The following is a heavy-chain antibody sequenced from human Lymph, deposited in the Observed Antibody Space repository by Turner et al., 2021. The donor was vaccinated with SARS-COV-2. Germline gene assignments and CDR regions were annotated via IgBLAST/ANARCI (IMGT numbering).Heavy chain of an antibody. CDR2: ISYDGSNK. D-gene: IGHD3-10*01. V-gene: IGHV3-30*04. CDR3: AKGGLITMEPLGGFDP. CDR1: GFTLSNYA. J-gene: IGHJ5*02. Sequence: QVQLVESGGGVVQPGRSLRLSCVASGFTLSNYAMHWVRQAPGKGLEWVAVISYDGSNKFYADSVKGRFTISRDNSKNTLYLQMNSLRTEDTAVYYCAKGGLITMEPLGGFDPWGQGTLVTVSS.